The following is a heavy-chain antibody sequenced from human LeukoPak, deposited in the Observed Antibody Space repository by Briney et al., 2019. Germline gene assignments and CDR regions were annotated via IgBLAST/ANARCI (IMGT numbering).Heavy chain of an antibody. CDR2: IKSRPDGGTT. Sequence: GGPLRFSCAASGFAFSSALMNWVGQAPGRGLEWVGLIKSRPDGGTTYYAAPVKGRFTISRDDSKNTLDLHMNSLKSEDTAIYYCTTGDYGAFEFWGQGTLVTVSS. CDR1: GFAFSSAL. D-gene: IGHD4-17*01. CDR3: TTGDYGAFEF. J-gene: IGHJ4*02. V-gene: IGHV3-15*01.